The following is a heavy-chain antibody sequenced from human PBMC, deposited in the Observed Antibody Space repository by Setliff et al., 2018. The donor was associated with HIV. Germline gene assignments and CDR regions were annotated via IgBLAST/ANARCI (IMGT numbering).Heavy chain of an antibody. J-gene: IGHJ3*02. Sequence: GESLTISCKGSGYSFTSYWIGWVRQMPGKGLEWMGIIYPGDSDTRYSPSFQGQVTISADKSISTAYLQWSSLKASDTAMYYCARQWVAAAGTLDDAFDIWGQGTMVTVSS. V-gene: IGHV5-51*01. CDR2: IYPGDSDT. CDR3: ARQWVAAAGTLDDAFDI. CDR1: GYSFTSYW. D-gene: IGHD6-13*01.